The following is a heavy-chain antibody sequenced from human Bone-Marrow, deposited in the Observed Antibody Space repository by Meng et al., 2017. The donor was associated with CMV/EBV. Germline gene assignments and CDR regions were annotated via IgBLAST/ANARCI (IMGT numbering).Heavy chain of an antibody. D-gene: IGHD2-2*01. CDR3: AHIVRPGYCSGTSCLGAFDI. CDR2: IYWNDDK. Sequence: SGPTLVKPTQTLTLTCTFSGFSLSTSGVGVGWIRQPPGKALEWLAVIYWNDDKRYSPSLKSRLTITKDTSKNQVVLTMTNMDPVDTATYYCAHIVRPGYCSGTSCLGAFDIWGQGTMVTVSS. J-gene: IGHJ3*02. CDR1: GFSLSTSGVG. V-gene: IGHV2-5*01.